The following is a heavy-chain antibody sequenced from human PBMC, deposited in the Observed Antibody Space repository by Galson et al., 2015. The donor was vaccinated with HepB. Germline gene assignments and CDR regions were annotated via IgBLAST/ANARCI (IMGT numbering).Heavy chain of an antibody. D-gene: IGHD2/OR15-2a*01. CDR3: ARGTFLLPTEYFVY. J-gene: IGHJ4*02. V-gene: IGHV3-23*01. CDR1: GCTFSMYA. Sequence: SVKVSCETSGCTFSMYAMSWVRLTPGKGLEWVARIIGRLIIPHYAETFQGRFTISRDNAKNTVYIQMTNLRVEDTAIYFCARGTFLLPTEYFVYWGQGTQVTVAS. CDR2: IIGRLIIP.